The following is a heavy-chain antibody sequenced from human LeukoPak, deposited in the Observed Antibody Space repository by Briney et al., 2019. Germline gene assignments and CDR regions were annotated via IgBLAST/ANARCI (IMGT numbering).Heavy chain of an antibody. Sequence: GGSLRLSCAASGFTFSTYSMNWVRQAPGKGLEWVSSISSSSRDIYYADSVKGRFTISRDNAKNSLYLQMNSLRAEDTAVYYCARSDTAMVNGFDYWGQGTLVTVSS. V-gene: IGHV3-21*01. CDR2: ISSSSRDI. D-gene: IGHD5-18*01. CDR1: GFTFSTYS. J-gene: IGHJ4*02. CDR3: ARSDTAMVNGFDY.